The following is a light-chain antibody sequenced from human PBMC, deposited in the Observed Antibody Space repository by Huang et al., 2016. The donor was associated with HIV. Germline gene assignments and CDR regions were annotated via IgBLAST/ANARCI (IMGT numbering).Light chain of an antibody. Sequence: EIVLTQSPGTLSLSPGVRATLSCRASQSVNNNYLAWYQVRPGQAPRLLIYGASTRATGMPDRFSGSGSGTDFTLTISRLEPEDFAVYSCQYYGSSPLTFGGGTKVEI. CDR3: QYYGSSPLT. V-gene: IGKV3-20*01. CDR1: QSVNNNY. J-gene: IGKJ4*01. CDR2: GAS.